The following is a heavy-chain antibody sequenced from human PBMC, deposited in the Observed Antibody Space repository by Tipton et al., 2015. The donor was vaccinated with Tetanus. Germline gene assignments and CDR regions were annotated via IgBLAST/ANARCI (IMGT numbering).Heavy chain of an antibody. D-gene: IGHD6-19*01. Sequence: GSLRLSCTVSRGSINSGTFYWDWIRQPPGKGLEWISSISSTSTYIYYATSVKGRFTISRDNAKNSLFLQMNSLRAEDTAIYYCVSGSSLDYWGQGTLVTVS. V-gene: IGHV3-21*01. CDR1: RGSINSGT. CDR3: VSGSSLDY. J-gene: IGHJ4*02. CDR2: ISSTSTYI.